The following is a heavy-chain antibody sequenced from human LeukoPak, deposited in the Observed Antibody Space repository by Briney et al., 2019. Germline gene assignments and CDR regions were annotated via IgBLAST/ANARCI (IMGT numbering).Heavy chain of an antibody. V-gene: IGHV3-7*01. CDR2: INRDGSVR. D-gene: IGHD5/OR15-5a*01. CDR1: GFTFSSYW. CDR3: ARDPGSSAFDS. Sequence: QPGGSLRLSCAASGFTFSSYWMSWVRQPPEKGLEFVANINRDGSVRNYVDSVKGRFTISRDNAENSMHLQMNSLRADDTAVYYCARDPGSSAFDSWGQGTLVTVSS. J-gene: IGHJ4*02.